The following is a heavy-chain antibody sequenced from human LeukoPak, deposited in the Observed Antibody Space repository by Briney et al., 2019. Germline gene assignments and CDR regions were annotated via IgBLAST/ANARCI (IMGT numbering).Heavy chain of an antibody. CDR1: GGTFSSYA. CDR2: IIPIFGTA. D-gene: IGHD3-10*01. J-gene: IGHJ4*02. V-gene: IGHV1-69*13. Sequence: SVKVSCKASGGTFSSYAISWVRQAPGQGLEWMGGIIPIFGTANYAQKFQGRVTITADESTSTAYMELSSLRSEDTAVYYCARADYYGSGSYSPQLDYWGQGTLVTVSS. CDR3: ARADYYGSGSYSPQLDY.